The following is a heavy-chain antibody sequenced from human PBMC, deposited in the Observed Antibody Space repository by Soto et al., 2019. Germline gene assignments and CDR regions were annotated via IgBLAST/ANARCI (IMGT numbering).Heavy chain of an antibody. V-gene: IGHV3-9*01. CDR3: AKDPTNIAVAGTHWSSWYFDL. CDR1: GFTFDDYA. CDR2: ISWNSGSI. J-gene: IGHJ2*01. Sequence: EVQLVESGGGLVQPGRSLRLSCAASGFTFDDYAMHWVRQAPGKGLEWVSGISWNSGSIGYADSVKGRFTISRDNAKNXRXLXTNSLRAEDTALYYCAKDPTNIAVAGTHWSSWYFDLWGRGTLVTVSS. D-gene: IGHD6-19*01.